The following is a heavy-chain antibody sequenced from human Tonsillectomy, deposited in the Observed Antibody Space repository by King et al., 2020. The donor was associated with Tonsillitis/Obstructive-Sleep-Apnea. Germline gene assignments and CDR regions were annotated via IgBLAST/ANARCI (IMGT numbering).Heavy chain of an antibody. V-gene: IGHV2-26*01. J-gene: IGHJ4*02. CDR3: ARISGYVLFDY. CDR2: IFSNDEK. Sequence: TLKESGPVLVKPTETLTLTCTVSGFSLSNARMGVRWIRQPPGKALEWLAHIFSNDEKSYSTSLKSRLTISKDTSKSQVVHTMTNMDPVDTATYYCARISGYVLFDYWGQGTLVTVSS. CDR1: GFSLSNARMG. D-gene: IGHD3-22*01.